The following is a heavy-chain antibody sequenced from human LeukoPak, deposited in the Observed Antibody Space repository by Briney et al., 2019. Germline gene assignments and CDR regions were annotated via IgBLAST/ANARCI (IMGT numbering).Heavy chain of an antibody. CDR1: GFTFNIFG. V-gene: IGHV3-33*06. Sequence: GGSLRLSCAASGFTFNIFGMHWVRQVPGNGLEWLAVLWADGNTAHYADSVKGRFTISRDSSANTLHLQMNTLRSEDTAVYYCVKESAADATFHFDYWGQGTLVTVSS. CDR2: LWADGNTA. CDR3: VKESAADATFHFDY. D-gene: IGHD6-13*01. J-gene: IGHJ4*02.